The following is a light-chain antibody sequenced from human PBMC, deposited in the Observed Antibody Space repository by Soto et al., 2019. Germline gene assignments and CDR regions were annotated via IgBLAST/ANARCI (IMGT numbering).Light chain of an antibody. CDR3: QQYYSYPEFT. V-gene: IGKV1-8*01. Sequence: AIRMTQSPSSFSASTGDRVTITCRASQGISSYLAWYQQKPGKAPKLLIYAASTLQSGVPSRFSGSGSGTDITLTISSLQSEDFATDYCQQYYSYPEFTFGPGTKVDIK. CDR2: AAS. J-gene: IGKJ3*01. CDR1: QGISSY.